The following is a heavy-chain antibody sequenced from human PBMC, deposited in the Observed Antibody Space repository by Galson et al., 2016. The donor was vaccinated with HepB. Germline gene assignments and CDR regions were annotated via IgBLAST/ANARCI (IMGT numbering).Heavy chain of an antibody. Sequence: SVKVSCKASGYTFTDYGINWVRQAPGQGLEWMGWISPYNGNANYVEKLQGRVTMTTDTSTSTVYMELRSLRSDDTAVYYCARGGGRGYSYRGGYWGQGTLVTVSS. CDR1: GYTFTDYG. J-gene: IGHJ4*02. CDR3: ARGGGRGYSYRGGY. CDR2: ISPYNGNA. V-gene: IGHV1-18*04. D-gene: IGHD5-18*01.